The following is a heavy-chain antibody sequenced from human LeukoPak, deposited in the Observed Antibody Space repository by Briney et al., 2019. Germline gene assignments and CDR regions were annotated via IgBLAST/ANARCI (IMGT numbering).Heavy chain of an antibody. V-gene: IGHV4-34*01. J-gene: IGHJ4*02. Sequence: PSETLSLTCAVYGGSFSGYYWSWIRQPPGKGLEWIGEINHSGSTNYNPSLKSRVTISVDTSKNQFSLKLSSVTAADTAVYYCARGDPAVGATSFDYWGQGTLVTVSS. CDR3: ARGDPAVGATSFDY. CDR2: INHSGST. CDR1: GGSFSGYY. D-gene: IGHD1-26*01.